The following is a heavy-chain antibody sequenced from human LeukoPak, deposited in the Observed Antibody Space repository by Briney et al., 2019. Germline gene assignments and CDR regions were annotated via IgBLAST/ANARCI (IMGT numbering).Heavy chain of an antibody. D-gene: IGHD1-26*01. Sequence: SETLSLTCTVSGGSISSGGYYWSWIRQPPGKGLEWIGYIYHSGSTYYNPSLKSRVTISVDRSKNQFSLKLSSVTAADTAVYYCARESYSGSYFGHWFDPWGQGTLVTVSS. V-gene: IGHV4-30-2*01. CDR2: IYHSGST. CDR3: ARESYSGSYFGHWFDP. CDR1: GGSISSGGYY. J-gene: IGHJ5*02.